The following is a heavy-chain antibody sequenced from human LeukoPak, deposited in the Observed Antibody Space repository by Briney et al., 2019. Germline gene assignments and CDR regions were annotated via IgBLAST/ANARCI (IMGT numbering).Heavy chain of an antibody. CDR3: AKGSEDQLPTGGFDY. CDR1: GFTFSDYY. CDR2: ISSSGSTI. V-gene: IGHV3-11*01. D-gene: IGHD2-2*01. Sequence: GGSLRLSCAASGFTFSDYYMSWIRQAPGKGLEWVSYISSSGSTIYYADSVKGRFTISRDNAKNSLYLQMNSLRAEDTALYYCAKGSEDQLPTGGFDYWGQGTLVTVSS. J-gene: IGHJ4*02.